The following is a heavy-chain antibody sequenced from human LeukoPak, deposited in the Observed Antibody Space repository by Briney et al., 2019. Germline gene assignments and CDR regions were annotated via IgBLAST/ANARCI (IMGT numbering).Heavy chain of an antibody. CDR3: TKVLAEVVVVAASYYYYYGMDV. CDR2: ISDGGGST. J-gene: IGHJ6*02. V-gene: IGHV3-23*01. Sequence: GGSLRLSCAASGFTFSSYAMSWVRQAPGKGLEWVSTISDGGGSTYYADSVKGRFTISRDNSKNTLYLQMNSLRAEDTAVYYCTKVLAEVVVVAASYYYYYGMDVWGQGTTVTVSS. CDR1: GFTFSSYA. D-gene: IGHD2-15*01.